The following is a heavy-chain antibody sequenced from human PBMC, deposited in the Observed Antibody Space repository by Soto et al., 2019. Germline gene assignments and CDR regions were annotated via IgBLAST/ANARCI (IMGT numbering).Heavy chain of an antibody. CDR3: AHIPNYYQYDWFDP. CDR2: IYWDDDK. J-gene: IGHJ5*02. Sequence: QITLKESGPTLVKPTQTLTLTCTFSGFSLTTRGVGVGWIRQPPGKALECLALIYWDDDKRYSPSLQSRLSITKDTSKNQGVLTMTNVDPVYTATYDCAHIPNYYQYDWFDPWGQGTLVSVSS. D-gene: IGHD3-16*01. CDR1: GFSLTTRGVG. V-gene: IGHV2-5*02.